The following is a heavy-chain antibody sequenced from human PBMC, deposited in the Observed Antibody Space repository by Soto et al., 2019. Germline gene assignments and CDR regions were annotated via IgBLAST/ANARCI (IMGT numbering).Heavy chain of an antibody. CDR2: ISWNSGSI. Sequence: GGSLRLSCAASGFTFDDYAMHWVRQAPGKGLEWVSGISWNSGSIGYADSVKGRFTISRDNAKNSLYLQMNSLRAEDTALYYCAKGYFWSGYSSQYYFDYWGQGTLVTVSS. CDR1: GFTFDDYA. D-gene: IGHD3-3*01. CDR3: AKGYFWSGYSSQYYFDY. V-gene: IGHV3-9*01. J-gene: IGHJ4*02.